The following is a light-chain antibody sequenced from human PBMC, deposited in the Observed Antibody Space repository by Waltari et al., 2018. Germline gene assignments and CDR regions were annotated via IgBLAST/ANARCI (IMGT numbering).Light chain of an antibody. Sequence: EIVMTQSTATLSVSPGQRATLSCRASQSVSSNLAWYQQKPGQAPRLLIYGASTRATGIPARFSGSGSGTEFTLTISSLQSEDFAVYYCQQYNNWPPLFGQGTKVEIK. CDR3: QQYNNWPPL. CDR2: GAS. J-gene: IGKJ1*01. CDR1: QSVSSN. V-gene: IGKV3-15*01.